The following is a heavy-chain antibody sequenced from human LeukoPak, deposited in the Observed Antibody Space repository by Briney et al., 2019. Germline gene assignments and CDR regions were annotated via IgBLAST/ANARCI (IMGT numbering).Heavy chain of an antibody. CDR3: ARGGCGGDCYSSFDY. CDR1: GGTFSSYA. Sequence: SVKVSCKASGGTFSSYAISWVRQAPGQGLEWMGGIIPIFGTANYAQKFQGRVTITADESTSTAYMELSSLRSEDTAVYYCARGGCGGDCYSSFDYWGQGTLVTVSS. CDR2: IIPIFGTA. D-gene: IGHD2-21*02. V-gene: IGHV1-69*13. J-gene: IGHJ4*02.